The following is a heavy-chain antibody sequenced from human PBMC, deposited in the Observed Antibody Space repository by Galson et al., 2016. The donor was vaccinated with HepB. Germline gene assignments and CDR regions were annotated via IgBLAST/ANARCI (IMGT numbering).Heavy chain of an antibody. Sequence: SLRLSCAASGFTFSDYAMSWVRQAPGKGLEWVSAISGSGGTTYSADSVKGRFTISRDTSKNTLFLEMNSLRAEDTAAYYCAKDPNVVVVGAIGSGFDSWGQGTLVTVSS. CDR2: ISGSGGTT. V-gene: IGHV3-23*01. D-gene: IGHD2-15*01. J-gene: IGHJ5*01. CDR3: AKDPNVVVVGAIGSGFDS. CDR1: GFTFSDYA.